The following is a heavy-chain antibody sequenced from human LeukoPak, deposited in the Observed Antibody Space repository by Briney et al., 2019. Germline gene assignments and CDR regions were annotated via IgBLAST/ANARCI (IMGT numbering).Heavy chain of an antibody. D-gene: IGHD3-10*01. V-gene: IGHV3-23*01. CDR3: ARVLLWFGESYADAFDI. J-gene: IGHJ3*02. CDR1: GFTFSSYG. Sequence: GGSLRLSCAASGFTFSSYGMSWVRQAPGKGLEWVSAITATSSSTHDADSVQGRFTISRDNSKNTLYLQMSSLRAEDTAVYYCARVLLWFGESYADAFDIWGQGTMVTVSS. CDR2: ITATSSST.